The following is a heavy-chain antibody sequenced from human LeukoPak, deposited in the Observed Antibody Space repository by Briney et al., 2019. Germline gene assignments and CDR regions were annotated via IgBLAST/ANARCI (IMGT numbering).Heavy chain of an antibody. CDR3: AREGSYGMDV. V-gene: IGHV6-1*01. CDR2: TYYRSKWYN. J-gene: IGHJ6*02. CDR1: GDSVSSNSAA. Sequence: SQTLSLTCAISGDSVSSNSAAWNWIRQPPSRGLEWLGRTYYRSKWYNDYAESVKSRLTINPDTSKNQLSLQLNSVTPEDTAVYFCAREGSYGMDVWGQGTTVTVSS.